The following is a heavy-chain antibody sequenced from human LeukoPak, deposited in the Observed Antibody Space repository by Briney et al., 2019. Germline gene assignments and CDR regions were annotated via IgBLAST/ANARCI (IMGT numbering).Heavy chain of an antibody. Sequence: ASVTVSFMASGYTFTDYYMHWVRQAPGQGFEWMGWINPNDGDTNYAQKFQGRVTMTRDTSISTAHMEVSRLRSDDTAVYYCARANFLYCSSSTCLFDYWGRGTLVTVSS. V-gene: IGHV1-2*02. D-gene: IGHD2-2*01. J-gene: IGHJ4*02. CDR2: INPNDGDT. CDR3: ARANFLYCSSSTCLFDY. CDR1: GYTFTDYY.